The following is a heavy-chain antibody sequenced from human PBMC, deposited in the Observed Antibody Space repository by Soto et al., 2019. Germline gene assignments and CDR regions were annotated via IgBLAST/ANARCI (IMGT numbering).Heavy chain of an antibody. CDR3: ARADTSFGVVISSGWFDP. J-gene: IGHJ5*02. D-gene: IGHD3-3*01. V-gene: IGHV1-69*01. CDR1: GGTFSSYA. Sequence: QVQLVQSGAEVKKPGSSVKVSCKASGGTFSSYAISWVRQAPGQGLELMGGIIPIFGTANYAQKFQGRVTITADESTGTAYMELSSLRSEDTAVYYCARADTSFGVVISSGWFDPWGQGTLVTVSS. CDR2: IIPIFGTA.